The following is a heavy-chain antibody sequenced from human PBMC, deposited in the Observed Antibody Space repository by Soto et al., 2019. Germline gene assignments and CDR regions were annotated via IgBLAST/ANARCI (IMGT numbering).Heavy chain of an antibody. CDR3: ARGPHGSSGWNWFDP. J-gene: IGHJ5*02. CDR1: GGSFSGYY. Sequence: SETLSLTCAVYGGSFSGYYWSWIRQPPGKGLEWIGEINHSGSTNYNPSLKSRVTISVDTSKNQFSLKLSSVTAADTAVYYCARGPHGSSGWNWFDPWGQGTLVTVSS. D-gene: IGHD6-19*01. V-gene: IGHV4-34*01. CDR2: INHSGST.